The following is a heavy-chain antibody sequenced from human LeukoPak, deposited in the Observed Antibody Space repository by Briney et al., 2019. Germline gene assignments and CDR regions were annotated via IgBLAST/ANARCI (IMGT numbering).Heavy chain of an antibody. CDR3: ARSGMYSSGWFDY. Sequence: GGSLRLSCAASGFTFSSYSMNWVRQAPGKGLEWVSSISSSSSYIYYADSVKGRFTISRDNAKNSLYLQMNSLRAEDMALYYCARSGMYSSGWFDYWGQGTLVTVSS. J-gene: IGHJ4*02. CDR1: GFTFSSYS. V-gene: IGHV3-21*04. D-gene: IGHD6-19*01. CDR2: ISSSSSYI.